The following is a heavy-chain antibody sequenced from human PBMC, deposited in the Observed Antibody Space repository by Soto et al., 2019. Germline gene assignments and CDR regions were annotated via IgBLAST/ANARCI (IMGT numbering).Heavy chain of an antibody. J-gene: IGHJ4*02. CDR3: ARSPLSGWLQHWPFDY. D-gene: IGHD5-12*01. CDR2: INRSGGSA. V-gene: IGHV1-46*01. CDR1: GYTFTTYY. Sequence: QVQLVQSGAAVKKPGASVKVSCKASGYTFTTYYIHLVREAPGQGLEWIGVINRSGGSATYTQNFQDRVTMTRDTSTSTATMELGRLPTDATALCFCARSPLSGWLQHWPFDYWGQGALVTASS.